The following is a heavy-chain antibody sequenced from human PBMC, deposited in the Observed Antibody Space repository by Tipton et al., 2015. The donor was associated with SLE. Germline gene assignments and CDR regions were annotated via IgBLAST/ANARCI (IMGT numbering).Heavy chain of an antibody. V-gene: IGHV4-59*07. CDR3: ARYSLTSWPLDL. J-gene: IGHJ2*01. CDR1: GGSMSTYY. CDR2: IYYSGGT. D-gene: IGHD2-2*01. Sequence: TLSLTCTVSGGSMSTYYWSWIRLPPGKGLEWIGYIYYSGGTSYNPSLNSRVTISVDTSRNQFSLKLTSVTAADSAVYYCARYSLTSWPLDLWGPGTLVTVSS.